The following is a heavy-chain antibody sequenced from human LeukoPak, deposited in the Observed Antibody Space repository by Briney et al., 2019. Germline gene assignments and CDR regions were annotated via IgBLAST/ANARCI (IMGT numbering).Heavy chain of an antibody. CDR2: IGKSSDK. J-gene: IGHJ4*02. Sequence: GGSLRLSCAASGFSFSTYNMNWVRQAPGKGLEWVSSIGKSSDKYYADSVKGRFTISRDNSENTLYLQINSLRVEDTAVYYCAKDTPTTGYHLDSWGQGTLVTVSS. D-gene: IGHD1-1*01. CDR3: AKDTPTTGYHLDS. CDR1: GFSFSTYN. V-gene: IGHV3-21*06.